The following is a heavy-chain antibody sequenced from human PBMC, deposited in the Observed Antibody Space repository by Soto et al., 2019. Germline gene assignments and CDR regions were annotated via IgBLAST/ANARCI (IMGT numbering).Heavy chain of an antibody. CDR3: ARSPASYYYGMDV. CDR2: ISSSSSYT. V-gene: IGHV3-11*05. Sequence: QVQLVESGGGLVKPGGSLRLSCAASGFTFSDYYMSWIRQAPGKGLEWVSYISSSSSYTNYADSVKGRFTISRDNAKNSLYLQLNSRRAEDTAVYYCARSPASYYYGMDVWGQGTTVTVSS. J-gene: IGHJ6*02. CDR1: GFTFSDYY.